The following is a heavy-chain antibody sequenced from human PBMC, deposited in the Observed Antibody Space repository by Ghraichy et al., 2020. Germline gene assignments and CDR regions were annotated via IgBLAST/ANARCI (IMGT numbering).Heavy chain of an antibody. J-gene: IGHJ6*02. D-gene: IGHD7-27*01. CDR3: AKDWRPGGMDV. Sequence: GESLNISCAASGFTFSSYAMSWVRQAPGKGLEWVSAISGSGGSTYYADSVKGRFTISRDNSKNTLYLQMNSLRAEDTAVYYCAKDWRPGGMDVWGQGTTVTVSS. CDR2: ISGSGGST. CDR1: GFTFSSYA. V-gene: IGHV3-23*01.